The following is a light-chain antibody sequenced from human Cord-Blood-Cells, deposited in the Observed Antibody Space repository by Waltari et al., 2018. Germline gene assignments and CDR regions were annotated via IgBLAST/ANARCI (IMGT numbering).Light chain of an antibody. Sequence: DIEMTQSPSSLSASVGDSVTITCRASQSISSYLNWYQQKPGNAPKILIYAASSLQSGVPSRFSGSGSGTDFTLTISSLQPEDFATYYCQQSYSTPYSFGQGTKLEIK. CDR3: QQSYSTPYS. J-gene: IGKJ2*03. CDR2: AAS. V-gene: IGKV1-39*01. CDR1: QSISSY.